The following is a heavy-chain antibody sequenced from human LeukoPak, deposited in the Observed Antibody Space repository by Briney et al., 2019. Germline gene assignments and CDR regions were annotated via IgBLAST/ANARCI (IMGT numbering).Heavy chain of an antibody. CDR1: GYTFTGYY. Sequence: ASVKVSCKASGYTFTGYYMHWVRQAPGQGLEWMGWINPNSGGTNYAQKFQGRVTMTRDTSISTAYMEVSRLRSDDTAVYYCARAVGYSILPLTYWGQGTLVTVSS. V-gene: IGHV1-2*02. CDR2: INPNSGGT. D-gene: IGHD4-11*01. CDR3: ARAVGYSILPLTY. J-gene: IGHJ4*02.